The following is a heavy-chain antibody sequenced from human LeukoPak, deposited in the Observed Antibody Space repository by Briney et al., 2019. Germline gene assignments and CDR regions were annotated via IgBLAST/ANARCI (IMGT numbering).Heavy chain of an antibody. J-gene: IGHJ3*02. CDR3: ARFGLGKHIEVAGIPFDI. D-gene: IGHD6-19*01. CDR2: INPSGGST. V-gene: IGHV1-46*01. CDR1: GYTFANYY. Sequence: VASVKVSCKTSGYTFANYYMHWVRQAPGQGLEWMGVINPSGGSTSYAQKFQGRVTMTTDTSTSTAYMELRSLRSDDTAVYYCARFGLGKHIEVAGIPFDIWGQGTMVTVSS.